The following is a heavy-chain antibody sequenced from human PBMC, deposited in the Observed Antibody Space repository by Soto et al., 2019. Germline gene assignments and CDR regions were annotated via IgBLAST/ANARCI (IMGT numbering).Heavy chain of an antibody. V-gene: IGHV3-23*01. CDR2: ISGSGGST. J-gene: IGHJ6*02. CDR1: GFTFSSYA. Sequence: GGSLRLSCAASGFTFSSYAMSWVRQAPGKGLGWVSAISGSGGSTYYADSVKGRFTISRDNSKNTLYLQMNSLRAEDTAVYYCARAYCDFWSGPDYYYYGMDVWGQGTTVTVSS. D-gene: IGHD3-3*01. CDR3: ARAYCDFWSGPDYYYYGMDV.